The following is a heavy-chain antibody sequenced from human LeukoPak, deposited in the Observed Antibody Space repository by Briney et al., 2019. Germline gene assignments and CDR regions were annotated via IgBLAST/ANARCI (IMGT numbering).Heavy chain of an antibody. CDR1: GFTFSSYA. Sequence: GGSLRLSCAASGFTFSSYAMHWVCQAPGKGLEWVAVISYDGSNKYYADSVKGRFTISRDNSKNTLYLQMNSLRAEDTAVYYCAREREIDYWGQGTLVTVSS. CDR2: ISYDGSNK. J-gene: IGHJ4*02. V-gene: IGHV3-30-3*01. CDR3: AREREIDY.